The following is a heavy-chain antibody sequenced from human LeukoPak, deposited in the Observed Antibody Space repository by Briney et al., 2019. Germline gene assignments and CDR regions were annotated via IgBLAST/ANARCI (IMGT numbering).Heavy chain of an antibody. CDR2: INPNSGGT. Sequence: ASVKVSCKASGYTFTGYYMHWVRQAPGQGLEWMGWINPNSGGTNYAQKFQGRVTMTRDTSISTAYMELSRLRSDDTAVYYCARQRPTWDYYDSSGHYPDAFDIWGQGTMVTVSS. J-gene: IGHJ3*02. CDR1: GYTFTGYY. V-gene: IGHV1-2*02. D-gene: IGHD3-22*01. CDR3: ARQRPTWDYYDSSGHYPDAFDI.